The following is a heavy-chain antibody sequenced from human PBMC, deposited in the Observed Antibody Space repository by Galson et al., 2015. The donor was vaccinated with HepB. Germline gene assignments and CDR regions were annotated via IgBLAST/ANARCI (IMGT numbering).Heavy chain of an antibody. CDR2: MNPNRGGT. CDR1: GYTFIDYY. D-gene: IGHD3-10*01. J-gene: IGHJ4*02. Sequence: SVKVSCKASGYTFIDYYIHWVRQAPGQGLEWMGWMNPNRGGTNYAQKFQGRVTMTRDTSISTAYMELSSLRSDDTAVYYCARAYYYGSGSYCAYWGQGILVTVSS. CDR3: ARAYYYGSGSYCAY. V-gene: IGHV1-2*02.